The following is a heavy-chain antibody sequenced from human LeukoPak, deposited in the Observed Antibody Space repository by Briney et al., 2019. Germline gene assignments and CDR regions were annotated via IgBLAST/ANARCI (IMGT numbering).Heavy chain of an antibody. CDR3: ARESTTTWGGRFDP. CDR1: GGSISSYY. V-gene: IGHV4-4*07. CDR2: IYTSGST. Sequence: SETLSLTCTVSGGSISSYYWSWIRQPAGKGLEWIGRIYTSGSTNYNPSLKSRVPMSVDTSKNQFSLKLSSVTAADTAVYYCARESTTTWGGRFDPWGQGTQVTVFS. D-gene: IGHD2-2*01. J-gene: IGHJ5*02.